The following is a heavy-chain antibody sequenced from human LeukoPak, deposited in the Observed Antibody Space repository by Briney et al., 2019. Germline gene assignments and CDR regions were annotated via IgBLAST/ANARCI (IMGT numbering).Heavy chain of an antibody. CDR3: AKGQLWLPGDY. Sequence: KPGGSLRLSCAASGFTFSSYSMNWVRQAPGKGLEWVSAISGSGGSTYYADSVKGRFTISRDNSKNTLYLQMNSLRAEDTAVYYCAKGQLWLPGDYWGQGTLVTVSS. CDR2: ISGSGGST. J-gene: IGHJ4*02. V-gene: IGHV3-23*01. D-gene: IGHD5-18*01. CDR1: GFTFSSYS.